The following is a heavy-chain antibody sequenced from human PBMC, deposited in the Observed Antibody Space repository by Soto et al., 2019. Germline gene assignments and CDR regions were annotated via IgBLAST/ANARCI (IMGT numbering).Heavy chain of an antibody. V-gene: IGHV1-3*01. Sequence: GASVKVSCKASGYTFTSYAMHWVRQAPGQRLEWMGWINAGNGNTKYSQKFQGRVTITRDTSASTAYMELSSLRSEDTAVYYCARGALFKSSGYYGNWFDPWGQGTLVTVSS. CDR1: GYTFTSYA. CDR2: INAGNGNT. D-gene: IGHD3-22*01. J-gene: IGHJ5*02. CDR3: ARGALFKSSGYYGNWFDP.